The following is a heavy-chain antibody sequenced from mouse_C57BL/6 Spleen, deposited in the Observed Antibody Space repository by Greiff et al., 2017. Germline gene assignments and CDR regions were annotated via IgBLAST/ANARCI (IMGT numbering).Heavy chain of an antibody. CDR3: ARNPPGYGSSYGYFDV. V-gene: IGHV2-2*01. Sequence: VQLQQSGPGLVQPSQSLSITCTVSGFSLTSYGVHWVRQSPGKGLEWLGVIWSGGSTDYNAAFISRLSISKDNSKSQVFFKMNSLQADDTAIYYCARNPPGYGSSYGYFDVWGTGTTVTVAS. D-gene: IGHD1-1*01. CDR1: GFSLTSYG. J-gene: IGHJ1*03. CDR2: IWSGGST.